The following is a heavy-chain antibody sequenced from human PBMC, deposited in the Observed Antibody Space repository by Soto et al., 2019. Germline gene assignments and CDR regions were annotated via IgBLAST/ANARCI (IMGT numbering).Heavy chain of an antibody. Sequence: PGGSLRLSCAASGFTFSNAWMSWVRQAPGKGLEWVGRIKSKTDGGTTDYAAPVKGRFTISRDDSKNTLYLQMNSLKTEDTAVYYCTTAPDYGDYDPYYYYMDVWGKGTTVTVSS. CDR3: TTAPDYGDYDPYYYYMDV. CDR2: IKSKTDGGTT. J-gene: IGHJ6*03. CDR1: GFTFSNAW. V-gene: IGHV3-15*01. D-gene: IGHD4-17*01.